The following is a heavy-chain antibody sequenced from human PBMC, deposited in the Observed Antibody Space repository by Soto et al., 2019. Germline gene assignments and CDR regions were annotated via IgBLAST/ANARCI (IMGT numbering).Heavy chain of an antibody. Sequence: SETLSLTCAVYGGSFSGYYWSWIRQPPGKGLEWIGEINHSGSTNYNPSLKSRVTISVDTSKNQFSLKLSSVTAADTAVYYCAILAYDSSGYPPPNDAFDIWGQGTMVTVSS. CDR2: INHSGST. CDR3: AILAYDSSGYPPPNDAFDI. J-gene: IGHJ3*02. CDR1: GGSFSGYY. V-gene: IGHV4-34*01. D-gene: IGHD3-22*01.